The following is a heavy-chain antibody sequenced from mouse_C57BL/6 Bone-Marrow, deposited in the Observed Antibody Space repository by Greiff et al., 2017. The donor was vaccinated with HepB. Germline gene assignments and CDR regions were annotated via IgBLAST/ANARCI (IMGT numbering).Heavy chain of an antibody. Sequence: QVQLQQPGTELVKPGASVKLSFTSYWMHWVKQRPGQGLEWIGNINPSNGGTNYNEKFKSKATLTVDKSSSTAYMQLSSLTSEDSAVYYCARPAYYSNWAMDYWGQGTSVTVSS. J-gene: IGHJ4*01. D-gene: IGHD2-5*01. CDR2: INPSNGGT. CDR3: ARPAYYSNWAMDY. V-gene: IGHV1-53*01. CDR1: TSYW.